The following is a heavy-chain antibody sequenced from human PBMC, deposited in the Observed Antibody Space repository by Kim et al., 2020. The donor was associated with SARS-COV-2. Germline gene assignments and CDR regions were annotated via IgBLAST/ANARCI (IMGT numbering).Heavy chain of an antibody. Sequence: SVKVSCKASGGTFSSYAISWVRQAPGQGLEWMGRIIPILGIANYAQKFQGRVTITADKSTSTAYMELSSLRSEDTAVYYCARDFGVGKTNGMDVWGQGTTVTVSS. CDR1: GGTFSSYA. V-gene: IGHV1-69*04. D-gene: IGHD3-3*01. CDR2: IIPILGIA. CDR3: ARDFGVGKTNGMDV. J-gene: IGHJ6*02.